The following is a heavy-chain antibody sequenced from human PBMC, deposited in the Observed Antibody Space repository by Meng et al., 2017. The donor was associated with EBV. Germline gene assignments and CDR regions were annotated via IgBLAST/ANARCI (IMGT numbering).Heavy chain of an antibody. CDR1: GYPFTRYG. CDR2: NSGYNGNT. J-gene: IGHJ4*02. CDR3: ARGLDYFDS. Sequence: VELGEAGAGEEKPGVLVQFSCKASGYPFTRYGISWVRQAPGQGLEWLEWNSGYNGNTNDAQKLQRRVTMTTDTSTSTAYMELRSLRSDDTAVYYCARGLDYFDSWGQGTLVTVSS. V-gene: IGHV1-18*01.